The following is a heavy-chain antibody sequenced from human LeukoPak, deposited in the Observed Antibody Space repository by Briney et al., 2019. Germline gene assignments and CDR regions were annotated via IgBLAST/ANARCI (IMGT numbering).Heavy chain of an antibody. Sequence: ASVKVSCKASGGTFSSYAISWVRQAPGQGLEWMGGIIPIFGTANYAQKFQGRVTITADKSTRTAYMELSSLRSEDTAVYYCARRSRASILYNWFDPWGQGTLVTVSS. CDR2: IIPIFGTA. CDR1: GGTFSSYA. J-gene: IGHJ5*02. V-gene: IGHV1-69*06. CDR3: ARRSRASILYNWFDP. D-gene: IGHD2-21*01.